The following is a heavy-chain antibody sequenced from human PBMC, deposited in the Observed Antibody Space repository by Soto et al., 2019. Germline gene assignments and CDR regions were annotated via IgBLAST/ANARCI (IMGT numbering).Heavy chain of an antibody. CDR1: GFTFSIYA. Sequence: EVQLLESGGGLVQPGGSLRLSCAASGFTFSIYAMSWVRQAPGKGLEWVSAISGSGGSTYYADSVKGRFTISRDNSKNTLYLQMNGLRAEDTAVYYCAQTPIVGATCFRYWGQGTLVTVSS. CDR3: AQTPIVGATCFRY. D-gene: IGHD1-26*01. V-gene: IGHV3-23*01. CDR2: ISGSGGST. J-gene: IGHJ4*02.